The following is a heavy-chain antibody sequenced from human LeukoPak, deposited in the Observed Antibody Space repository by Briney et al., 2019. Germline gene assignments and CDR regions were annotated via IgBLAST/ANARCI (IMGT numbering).Heavy chain of an antibody. V-gene: IGHV3-13*01. Sequence: GGSLRLSCAASGFTFSNYDMHWVRHATGKGLEWVSAIGTAGDTYYLGSVKGRFTISRENAKNSLYLQMSSLRAEDTAVYYCARGSGPRYGLDVWGQGTTVTVS. CDR2: IGTAGDT. CDR1: GFTFSNYD. D-gene: IGHD3-10*01. J-gene: IGHJ6*02. CDR3: ARGSGPRYGLDV.